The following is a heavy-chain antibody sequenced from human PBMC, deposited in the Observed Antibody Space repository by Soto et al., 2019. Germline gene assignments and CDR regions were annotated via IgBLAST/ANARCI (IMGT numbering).Heavy chain of an antibody. J-gene: IGHJ6*03. CDR2: IYYSGST. D-gene: IGHD2-8*01. CDR3: ARHQEGYCTNGVCYTDYYYYYMDV. CDR1: GGSISSSNYY. V-gene: IGHV4-39*01. Sequence: SETLSLTCTVSGGSISSSNYYWGWIRQPPGKGLEWIGSIYYSGSTYYNPSLKSRVTISVDTSKNQFSLKLSSVTAADTAVYYCARHQEGYCTNGVCYTDYYYYYMDVWGKGTTVTVSS.